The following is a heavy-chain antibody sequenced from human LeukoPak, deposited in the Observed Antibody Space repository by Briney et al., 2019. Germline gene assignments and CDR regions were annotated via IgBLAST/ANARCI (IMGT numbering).Heavy chain of an antibody. Sequence: GGSLRLSCTTSGFTFSSNAMTWVRQAPGKGLECVSAITAPGDATYYADSVKGRFSISRDNSKNTLYLQLNSLRAEDTAVYYCAKAFGTNGYFQLPIDFWGQGTLVTVSS. CDR1: GFTFSSNA. CDR3: AKAFGTNGYFQLPIDF. J-gene: IGHJ4*02. V-gene: IGHV3-23*01. CDR2: ITAPGDAT. D-gene: IGHD2-8*01.